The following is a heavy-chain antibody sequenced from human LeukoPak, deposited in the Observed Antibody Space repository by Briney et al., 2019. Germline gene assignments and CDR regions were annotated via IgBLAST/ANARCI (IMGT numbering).Heavy chain of an antibody. CDR1: GYTFTGYY. V-gene: IGHV1-2*02. D-gene: IGHD2-15*01. CDR3: ARVYFSGGYSSGGSCYAVLKNYYYYMDV. J-gene: IGHJ6*03. Sequence: ASVKVSCKASGYTFTGYYMHWVRQAPGQGLEWMGWINPNSGGTNYAQKFQGRVTMTRDTSISTAYMELSRLRSDDTAVYYCARVYFSGGYSSGGSCYAVLKNYYYYMDVWGKGTTVTVSS. CDR2: INPNSGGT.